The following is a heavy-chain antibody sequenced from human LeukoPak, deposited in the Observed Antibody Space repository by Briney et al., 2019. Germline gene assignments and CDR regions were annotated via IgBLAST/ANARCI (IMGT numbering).Heavy chain of an antibody. CDR1: GFTFSSYG. V-gene: IGHV3-33*01. Sequence: PGGSLRLSCAASGFTFSSYGMHWVRQAPGKGLEWVAVIWYDGSNKYYADSVKGRFTISRDNSKNTLYLQMNSLRDEDTAVYYCARVIRRFGEFSSDYWGQGTLVTVSS. CDR3: ARVIRRFGEFSSDY. CDR2: IWYDGSNK. J-gene: IGHJ4*02. D-gene: IGHD3-10*01.